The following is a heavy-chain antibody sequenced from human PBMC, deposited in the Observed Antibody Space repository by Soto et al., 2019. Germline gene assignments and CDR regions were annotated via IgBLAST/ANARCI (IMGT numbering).Heavy chain of an antibody. V-gene: IGHV3-74*01. CDR2: ASPDGSST. Sequence: GGSLRLSCAASGFTFSNFWVHWVRQAPGKGLVWVSRASPDGSSTSYADSVKGRFTISRDNAKNMLYMGMNSLRAEDTAVYYCASHGSGDYFWFDPWGQGTLVTVSS. D-gene: IGHD4-17*01. CDR3: ASHGSGDYFWFDP. J-gene: IGHJ5*02. CDR1: GFTFSNFW.